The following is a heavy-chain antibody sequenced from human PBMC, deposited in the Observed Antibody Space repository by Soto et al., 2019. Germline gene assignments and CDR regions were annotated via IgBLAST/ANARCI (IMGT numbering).Heavy chain of an antibody. CDR3: TRDALLSYYYYYGMDV. Sequence: GSLRLSCTASGFTFGDYAMSWVRQAPGKGLEWVGFIRSKAYGGTTEYAASVKGRFTISRDDSKSIAYLQMNSLKTEDTAVYYCTRDALLSYYYYYGMDVCGQGPTVTVYS. V-gene: IGHV3-49*04. CDR1: GFTFGDYA. J-gene: IGHJ6*02. CDR2: IRSKAYGGTT.